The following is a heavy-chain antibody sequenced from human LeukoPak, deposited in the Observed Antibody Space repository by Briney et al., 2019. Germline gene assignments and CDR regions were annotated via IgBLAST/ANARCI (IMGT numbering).Heavy chain of an antibody. V-gene: IGHV3-23*01. J-gene: IGHJ5*02. CDR2: ISGSGGST. CDR1: GFAFSSYA. CDR3: AKDSGGYYDFWSGYQNWFDP. Sequence: GGSLRLSCAASGFAFSSYAMSWVRQAPGKGLEWVLAISGSGGSTYYADSVKGRFTISRDNSKNTLYLQMNSLRAEDTAVYYCAKDSGGYYDFWSGYQNWFDPWGQGTLVTVSS. D-gene: IGHD3-3*01.